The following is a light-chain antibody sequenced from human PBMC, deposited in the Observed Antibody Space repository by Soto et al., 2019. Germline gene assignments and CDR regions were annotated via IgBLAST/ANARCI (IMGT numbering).Light chain of an antibody. CDR1: QGIGTA. V-gene: IGKV1-13*02. CDR2: DAS. CDR3: QQFNTKPLT. Sequence: IQLTQSPSTLSASVGDRVTITCLASQGIGTALAWYHQRPGNSPDLLVYDASTLQSGVPSRFSCIGSETDFSLTISGLQPEDFGHYYCQQFNTKPLTFGGGTRVEI. J-gene: IGKJ4*01.